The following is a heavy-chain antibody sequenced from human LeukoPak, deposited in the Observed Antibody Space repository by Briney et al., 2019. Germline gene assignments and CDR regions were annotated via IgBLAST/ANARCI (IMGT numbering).Heavy chain of an antibody. J-gene: IGHJ4*02. CDR3: ARGPFNVDTAMVTVPFLDY. D-gene: IGHD5-18*01. V-gene: IGHV4-34*01. CDR2: INHSGST. Sequence: SETLSLTCAVYGGSFSGYYWSWIRQPPGKGREWIGEINHSGSTNYNPSLKSRVTISVDTSKNQFSLKLSSVTAADTAVYYCARGPFNVDTAMVTVPFLDYWGQGTLVTVSS. CDR1: GGSFSGYY.